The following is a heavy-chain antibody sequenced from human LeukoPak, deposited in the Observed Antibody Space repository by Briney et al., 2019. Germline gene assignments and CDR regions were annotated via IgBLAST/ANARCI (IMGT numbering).Heavy chain of an antibody. Sequence: PSETLSLTCTVSGGSISSYYWSWIRQPPGKGLEWIGYIYYSGSTNYNPSLKSRVTISVDTSKNQFSLKLSSVTAADTAMYYCARRGYSYGWWFDPWGQGTLVTVSS. J-gene: IGHJ5*02. CDR3: ARRGYSYGWWFDP. D-gene: IGHD5-18*01. V-gene: IGHV4-59*01. CDR1: GGSISSYY. CDR2: IYYSGST.